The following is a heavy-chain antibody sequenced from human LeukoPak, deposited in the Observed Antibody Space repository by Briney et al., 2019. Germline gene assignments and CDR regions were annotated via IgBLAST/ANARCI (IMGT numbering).Heavy chain of an antibody. CDR2: ITQDGSGK. CDR1: GSTFSTYW. Sequence: GDSLRLSCVDSGSTFSTYWMSWVRQAPGKGLEWVATITQDGSGKYYVDSVKGRFTISRDNAKNSLYLQMNSLRAEDTAVYYCARRYYYDGHYYFDYWGEGTLVTVSS. D-gene: IGHD3-22*01. V-gene: IGHV3-7*05. J-gene: IGHJ4*02. CDR3: ARRYYYDGHYYFDY.